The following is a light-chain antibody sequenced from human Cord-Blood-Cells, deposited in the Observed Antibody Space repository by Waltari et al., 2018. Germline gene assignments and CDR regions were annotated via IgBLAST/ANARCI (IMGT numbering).Light chain of an antibody. CDR2: DVS. J-gene: IGLJ1*01. Sequence: QSALTQPPSASGSPGQSVTISCTGTSSDVGGYNYVSWYQQHPGKAPKLIIYDVSKRPSGVSNRFSGSKSGNTASLTISGLQAEDEADYYCSSYTSSSTFVFGTGTKVTVL. CDR1: SSDVGGYNY. CDR3: SSYTSSSTFV. V-gene: IGLV2-14*01.